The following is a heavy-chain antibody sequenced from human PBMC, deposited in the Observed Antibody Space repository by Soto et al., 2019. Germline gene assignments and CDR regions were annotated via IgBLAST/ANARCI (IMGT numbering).Heavy chain of an antibody. CDR2: ISSSSSTI. J-gene: IGHJ2*01. CDR3: ARLLPLGGIAASRRGWYFDL. V-gene: IGHV3-48*01. D-gene: IGHD6-25*01. CDR1: GFTFSSYS. Sequence: GGSLRLSCAASGFTFSSYSMNWVRQAPGKGLEWVSYISSSSSTIYYADSVKGRFTISRDNAKNSLYLQMNSLRAEDTAVYYCARLLPLGGIAASRRGWYFDLWGRGTLVTVSS.